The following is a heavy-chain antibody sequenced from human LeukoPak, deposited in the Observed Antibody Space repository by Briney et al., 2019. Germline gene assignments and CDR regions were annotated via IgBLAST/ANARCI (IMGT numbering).Heavy chain of an antibody. Sequence: SETLSLTCTVSGYSISSGYYWGWIRQPPGKGLEWIGSIYHSGSTYYNPSLKSRVTISVDRSKNQFSLKLSSVTAADTAVYYCARDRDGKRSYYYYMDVWGKGTTVTVSS. V-gene: IGHV4-38-2*02. CDR3: ARDRDGKRSYYYYMDV. D-gene: IGHD1-1*01. J-gene: IGHJ6*03. CDR1: GYSISSGYY. CDR2: IYHSGST.